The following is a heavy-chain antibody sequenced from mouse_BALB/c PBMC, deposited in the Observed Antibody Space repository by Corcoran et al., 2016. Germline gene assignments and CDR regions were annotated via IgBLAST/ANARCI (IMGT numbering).Heavy chain of an antibody. Sequence: QIQLVQSGPELKKPGETVRISCKASGYTFTTAGMQWVQKMPGKGLKWIGWINTHSGVPKYAEDFKRRFAFSLETSASTAYLQISNLKNEDTATYFCARNDHDAGFAYWGQGTLVTVSA. D-gene: IGHD2-4*01. CDR3: ARNDHDAGFAY. CDR1: GYTFTTAG. J-gene: IGHJ3*01. CDR2: INTHSGVP. V-gene: IGHV9-4*02.